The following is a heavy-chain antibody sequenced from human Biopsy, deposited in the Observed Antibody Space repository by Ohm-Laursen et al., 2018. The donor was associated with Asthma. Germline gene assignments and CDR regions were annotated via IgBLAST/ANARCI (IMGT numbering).Heavy chain of an antibody. Sequence: SPRLSCAASGFAVSRDYMFWVRQAPGKGLEWVSVIYSGGTSHTADSVRGRFTISRDYSKNTLYLQMHSLRAEDTAVYYCARDSYSSGLYDDFESWGQGTLVTVSS. CDR2: IYSGGTS. CDR1: GFAVSRDY. J-gene: IGHJ4*02. D-gene: IGHD6-19*01. CDR3: ARDSYSSGLYDDFES. V-gene: IGHV3-53*01.